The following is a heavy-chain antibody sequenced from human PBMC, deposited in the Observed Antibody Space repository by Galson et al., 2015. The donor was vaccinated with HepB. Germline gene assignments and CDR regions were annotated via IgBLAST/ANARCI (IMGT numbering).Heavy chain of an antibody. J-gene: IGHJ2*01. D-gene: IGHD2-21*02. CDR2: ISAGSRYM. Sequence: SLRLSCAASGFTFRDYSINWVRQAPGKRLEWVSYISAGSRYMYYADSVRGRFTISRDNAENSLYLQMNSLRAEDTGVYYCARAGYYGGDCYAIQRYWYFDLWGRGTLVTVSS. V-gene: IGHV3-21*01. CDR1: GFTFRDYS. CDR3: ARAGYYGGDCYAIQRYWYFDL.